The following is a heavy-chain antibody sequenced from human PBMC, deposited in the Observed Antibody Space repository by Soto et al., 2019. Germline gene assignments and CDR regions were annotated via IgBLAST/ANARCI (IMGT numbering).Heavy chain of an antibody. CDR1: GGSISSYY. D-gene: IGHD3-22*01. J-gene: IGHJ4*02. V-gene: IGHV4-59*01. CDR2: IYYSGST. Sequence: SEPLSLTCTVSGGSISSYYWSWIRQPPGKGLEWIGYIYYSGSTNYNPSLKSRVTISVDTSKNQFSLKLSSVTAADTAVYYCARGYYDSSGYYYGFDYWGQGTLVTVSS. CDR3: ARGYYDSSGYYYGFDY.